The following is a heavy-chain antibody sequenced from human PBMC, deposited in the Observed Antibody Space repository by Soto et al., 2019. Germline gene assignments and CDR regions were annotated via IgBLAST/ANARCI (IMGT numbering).Heavy chain of an antibody. CDR3: ARDPKSRDGYNFDS. J-gene: IGHJ4*02. Sequence: VQLVESGGGLVEPGGSLRLSCSASGFIFTDYSMTWIRQAPGKGLEWVSYISNGDETTQYADSVKGRFSVSRDNAKKVLFLQMNSLRVDDTAVYYCARDPKSRDGYNFDSWGRGALVTVSS. CDR2: ISNGDETT. V-gene: IGHV3-11*01. CDR1: GFIFTDYS. D-gene: IGHD5-12*01.